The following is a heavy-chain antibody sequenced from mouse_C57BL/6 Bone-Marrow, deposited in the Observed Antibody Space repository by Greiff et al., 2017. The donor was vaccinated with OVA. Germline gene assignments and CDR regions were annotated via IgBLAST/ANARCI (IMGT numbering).Heavy chain of an antibody. CDR3: ARSGGSSGYYYAMDY. CDR2: IYPGSGST. Sequence: QVQLQQPGAELVKPGASVKMSCKASGYTFTSYWITWVKQRPGQGLEWIGDIYPGSGSTNYNEKFKGKATLTVDTSSSTAYMQLSSLTSEDSAVYYGARSGGSSGYYYAMDYWGQGTSVTVSS. J-gene: IGHJ4*01. D-gene: IGHD3-2*02. V-gene: IGHV1-55*01. CDR1: GYTFTSYW.